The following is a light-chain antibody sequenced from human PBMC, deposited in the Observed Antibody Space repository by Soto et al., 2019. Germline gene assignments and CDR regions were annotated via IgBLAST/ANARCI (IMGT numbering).Light chain of an antibody. CDR3: NSYAGSNNWV. J-gene: IGLJ3*02. V-gene: IGLV2-8*01. CDR1: SSDVGGYKY. Sequence: QSALTQPPSASGSLGQSVTISCTGTSSDVGGYKYVSWYQQHPGKAPKVMIYEVNKRPSGVPDRFSGSKSGNTASLTVSGLQAEDEADYYCNSYAGSNNWVFGGGTKLTVL. CDR2: EVN.